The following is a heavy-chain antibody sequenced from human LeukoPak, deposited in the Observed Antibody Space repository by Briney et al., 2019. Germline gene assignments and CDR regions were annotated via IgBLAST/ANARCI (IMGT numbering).Heavy chain of an antibody. CDR1: GGSISSGSYY. Sequence: SETLSLTCTVSGGSISSGSYYWSWIRQPAGKGLEWIGRIYTNSGNTNYNPSLKSRVTISVDTSKNQFSLKLSSVTAADTAVYYCARGFNNNDFWSTSSEYFDYWGRGNLVTVSS. CDR2: IYTNSGNT. D-gene: IGHD3-3*01. CDR3: ARGFNNNDFWSTSSEYFDY. V-gene: IGHV4-61*02. J-gene: IGHJ4*02.